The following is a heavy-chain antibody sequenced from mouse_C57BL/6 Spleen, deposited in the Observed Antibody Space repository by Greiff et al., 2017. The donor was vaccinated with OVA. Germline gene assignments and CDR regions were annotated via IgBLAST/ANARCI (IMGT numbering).Heavy chain of an antibody. CDR2: ISSGGDYI. Sequence: EVQLMESGEGLVKPGGSLKLSCAASGFTFSSYAMSWVRQTPEKRLEWVAYISSGGDYIYYADPVKGRFTISRDNARNTLYLQMSRLKSEDTAMDYCTKIYYDYGGYFDVWGTGTTVTVSS. CDR3: TKIYYDYGGYFDV. CDR1: GFTFSSYA. J-gene: IGHJ1*03. V-gene: IGHV5-9-1*02. D-gene: IGHD2-4*01.